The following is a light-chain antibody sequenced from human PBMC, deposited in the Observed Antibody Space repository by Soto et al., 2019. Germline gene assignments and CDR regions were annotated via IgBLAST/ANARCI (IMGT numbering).Light chain of an antibody. Sequence: DIQMTQSPSSLSASVGDRVTITCRASQSISTYLNWYQQKPGKAPNLLIYSTFNLQTGVPSRFSGSGSGTDFTLTISSLQPEDFATYDCQQPYSTPTFGQGTKVDIK. CDR3: QQPYSTPT. J-gene: IGKJ1*01. CDR2: STF. CDR1: QSISTY. V-gene: IGKV1-39*01.